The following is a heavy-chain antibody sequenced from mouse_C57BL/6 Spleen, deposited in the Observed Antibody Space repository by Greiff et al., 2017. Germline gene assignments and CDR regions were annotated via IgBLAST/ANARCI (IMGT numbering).Heavy chain of an antibody. CDR2: ISGGGGNT. Sequence: DVKLVESGGGLVKPGGSLKLSCAASGFTFSSYTMSWVRQTPEKRLEWVATISGGGGNTYYPDSVKGRFTISRDNAKNTLYLQMSSLRSEDTALYYCARHDVFDYWGQGTTLTVSS. CDR1: GFTFSSYT. CDR3: ARHDVFDY. J-gene: IGHJ2*01. V-gene: IGHV5-9*01. D-gene: IGHD2-3*01.